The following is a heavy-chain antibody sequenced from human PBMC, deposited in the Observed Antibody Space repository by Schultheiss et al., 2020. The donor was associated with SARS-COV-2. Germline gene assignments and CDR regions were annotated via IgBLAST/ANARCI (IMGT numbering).Heavy chain of an antibody. CDR3: ARGFNDIFRWFDP. D-gene: IGHD3-9*01. CDR2: ISSSSSTI. V-gene: IGHV3-48*04. CDR1: GFTFSSYA. Sequence: GGSLRLSCAASGFTFSSYAMSWVRQAPGKGLEWVSYISSSSSTIYYADSVKGRFTISRDNAKNSLYLQMNSLRAEDTAVYYCARGFNDIFRWFDPWGQGTLVTVSS. J-gene: IGHJ5*02.